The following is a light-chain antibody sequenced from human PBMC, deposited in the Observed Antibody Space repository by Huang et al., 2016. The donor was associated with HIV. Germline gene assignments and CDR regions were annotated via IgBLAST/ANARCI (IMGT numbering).Light chain of an antibody. CDR3: QHLYT. V-gene: IGKV1-9*01. CDR1: QAIGTY. J-gene: IGKJ4*01. Sequence: IQLTQSPSSLSASVGDRVTITCRANQAIGTYLAWYQQKPGKAPELLLNSSSTLRSGVPSRCSGCGSGTDFTLTITSLQPEDFASYSCQHLYTFGGGTKVEIK. CDR2: SSS.